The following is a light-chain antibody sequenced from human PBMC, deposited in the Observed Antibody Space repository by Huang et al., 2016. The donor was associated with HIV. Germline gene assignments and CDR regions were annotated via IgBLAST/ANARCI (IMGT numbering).Light chain of an antibody. CDR1: QGITSY. J-gene: IGKJ2*01. V-gene: IGKV1-9*01. Sequence: IQLTQSPSSLSASVGDRVTITCWASQGITSYLAWYQQRPGKAPNLLIYAASTLQSGVPSRFSGSGSGTDFTLTISSLQPEDFATYYCQQLNSYPYTFGQGTKLEI. CDR2: AAS. CDR3: QQLNSYPYT.